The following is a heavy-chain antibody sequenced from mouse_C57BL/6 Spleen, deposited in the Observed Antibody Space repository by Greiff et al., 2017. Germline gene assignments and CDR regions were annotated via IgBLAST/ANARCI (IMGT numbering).Heavy chain of an antibody. CDR3: VGSNYVGYAMDY. Sequence: EVMLVESGGGLVQPKGSLKLSCAASGFSFNTYAMNWVRQAPGKGLEWVARIRSKSNNYATYYADSVKDRFTISRDDSESMLYLQMNNLKTEDTAMYYCVGSNYVGYAMDYWGQGTSVTVSS. CDR2: IRSKSNNYAT. CDR1: GFSFNTYA. V-gene: IGHV10-1*01. D-gene: IGHD2-5*01. J-gene: IGHJ4*01.